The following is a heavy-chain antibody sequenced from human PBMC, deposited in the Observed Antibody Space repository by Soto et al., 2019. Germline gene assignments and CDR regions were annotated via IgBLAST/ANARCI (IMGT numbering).Heavy chain of an antibody. CDR3: ARSYDYGDYFGAFDI. Sequence: EVQLVESGEGLVQPGGSLRLSCAASGFTFSSYAMHWVRQAPGKGLEYVSAISSHGGSTYYADSVKGRCTISRDNSKNTLYLQMGSLRAEDMAVYYCARSYDYGDYFGAFDIWGQGTMVTVSS. V-gene: IGHV3-64*02. D-gene: IGHD4-17*01. CDR2: ISSHGGST. CDR1: GFTFSSYA. J-gene: IGHJ3*02.